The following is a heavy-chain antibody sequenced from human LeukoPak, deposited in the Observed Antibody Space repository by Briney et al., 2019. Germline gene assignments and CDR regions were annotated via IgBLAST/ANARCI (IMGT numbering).Heavy chain of an antibody. CDR3: ARHYYDSSGYYKIDY. Sequence: GGSLRLSCAASGFTFSSYAMSWVRQAPGKGLEWVANIKQDGSEKYYVDSVKGRFTISRDNAKNSLYLQMNSLRAEDTAVYYCARHYYDSSGYYKIDYWGQGTLVTVSS. J-gene: IGHJ4*02. CDR1: GFTFSSYA. V-gene: IGHV3-7*01. D-gene: IGHD3-22*01. CDR2: IKQDGSEK.